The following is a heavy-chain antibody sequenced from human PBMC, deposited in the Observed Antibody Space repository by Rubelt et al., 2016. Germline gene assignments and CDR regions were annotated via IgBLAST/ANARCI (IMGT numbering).Heavy chain of an antibody. CDR1: GITFSSHA. CDR3: ATARDYYGSGSPTPR. Sequence: EVQLVESGGGLVQPGGSLRLSCAASGITFSSHAMTWVRQAPVKGLEWVSTISGSGGSTYYADSVKGRFTISRDNSKNTLYLQMNSLRVEDTAVYYCATARDYYGSGSPTPRWGQGTLVTVSS. J-gene: IGHJ4*02. V-gene: IGHV3-23*04. D-gene: IGHD3-10*01. CDR2: ISGSGGST.